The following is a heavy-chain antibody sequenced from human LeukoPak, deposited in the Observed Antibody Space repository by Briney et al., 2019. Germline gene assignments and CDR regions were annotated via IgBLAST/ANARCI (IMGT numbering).Heavy chain of an antibody. D-gene: IGHD5-18*01. V-gene: IGHV1-69*06. CDR1: GGTFSSYA. CDR2: IIPIFGTA. CDR3: ASATAMVTSYYYYMDV. J-gene: IGHJ6*03. Sequence: SVKVSCKASGGTFSSYAISWVRQAPGQGLEWMGGIIPIFGTANYAQKFQGRVTITADKSTSTAYMELSSLRSEDTAVYYCASATAMVTSYYYYMDVWGKGTTVTVSS.